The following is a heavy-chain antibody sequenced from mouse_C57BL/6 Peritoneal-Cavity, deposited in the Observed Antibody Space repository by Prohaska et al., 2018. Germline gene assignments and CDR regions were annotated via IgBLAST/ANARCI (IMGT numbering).Heavy chain of an antibody. Sequence: QVQLQQPGAELVKPGASVKLSCKASGYTFTSYWMQWVKQRHGQGLEWIGEIDPSDSYTNYNQKFKGKATLTVDTSSITAYMQLSSLTSEDSAVYYCALYGNYGNWGQGTLVTVSA. CDR2: IDPSDSYT. CDR1: GYTFTSYW. D-gene: IGHD2-1*01. CDR3: ALYGNYGN. V-gene: IGHV1-50*01. J-gene: IGHJ3*01.